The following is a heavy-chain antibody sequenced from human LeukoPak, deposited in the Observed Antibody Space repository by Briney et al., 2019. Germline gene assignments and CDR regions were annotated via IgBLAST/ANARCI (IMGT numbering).Heavy chain of an antibody. CDR3: ARSPQRGYSYGNFDY. CDR1: GXSFTSYC. V-gene: IGHV5-51*01. CDR2: IYPGDSDT. D-gene: IGHD5-18*01. Sequence: NPGESLKISFKGSGXSFTSYCIGWVRQMPGKGLEWMGIIYPGDSDTRYSPSFQGQVTISADKSISTAYLQWSSLKASDTAMYYCARSPQRGYSYGNFDYWGQGTLVTVSS. J-gene: IGHJ4*02.